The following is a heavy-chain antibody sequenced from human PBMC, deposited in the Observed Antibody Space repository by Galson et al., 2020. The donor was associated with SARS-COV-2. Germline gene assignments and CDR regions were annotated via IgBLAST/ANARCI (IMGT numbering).Heavy chain of an antibody. Sequence: GESLKISCAASGFSFNSYAMSWVRQAPGKGLEWVSVISGSGSNTWYADSVEGRFTISRDNSKNTLYLQMNSLRAEDTAVYYCAKVGAYCGGDCYARFDYWGQGTLV. CDR1: GFSFNSYA. J-gene: IGHJ4*02. V-gene: IGHV3-23*01. CDR3: AKVGAYCGGDCYARFDY. CDR2: ISGSGSNT. D-gene: IGHD2-21*02.